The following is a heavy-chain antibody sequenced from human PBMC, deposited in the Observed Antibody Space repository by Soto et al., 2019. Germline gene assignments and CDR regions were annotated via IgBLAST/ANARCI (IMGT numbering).Heavy chain of an antibody. CDR1: GGSISSSSYY. J-gene: IGHJ6*02. D-gene: IGHD6-19*01. CDR3: ARRRMESSGWYPPALNYYGMDV. V-gene: IGHV4-39*01. Sequence: SETLSLTCTVSGGSISSSSYYWGWIRQPPGKGLEWIGSIYYSGSTYYNPSLKSRVTISVDTSKNQFSLKLSSVTAADTAVYYCARRRMESSGWYPPALNYYGMDVWGRGTTVTVSS. CDR2: IYYSGST.